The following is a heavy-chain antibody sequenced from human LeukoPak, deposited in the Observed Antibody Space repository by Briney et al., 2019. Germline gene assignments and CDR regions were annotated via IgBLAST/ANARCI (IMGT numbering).Heavy chain of an antibody. Sequence: SETLSLTCTVSGYSISSGYYWGWIRQPPGKGLEWIGSIYHSGSTYYNPSLKSRVTISVDTSKNQFSLKLSSVTAADTAVYYCARSNPHDAFDIWGQGTMVTVSS. J-gene: IGHJ3*02. CDR2: IYHSGST. CDR1: GYSISSGYY. V-gene: IGHV4-38-2*02. CDR3: ARSNPHDAFDI.